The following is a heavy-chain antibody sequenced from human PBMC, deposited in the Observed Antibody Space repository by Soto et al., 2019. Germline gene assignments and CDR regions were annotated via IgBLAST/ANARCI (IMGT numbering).Heavy chain of an antibody. CDR3: ARFRVDGDPVP. CDR2: INGDGSST. CDR1: GFAFSNYW. D-gene: IGHD4-17*01. Sequence: ELQLVQSGGGLVQPGGSLRLSCAASGFAFSNYWMHWVRQAPGKGLVWVSRINGDGSSTSYADSVRGRFTNSRDNAENALYLQMNSLRAEGTALYYCARFRVDGDPVPWGQGTLVTVSS. J-gene: IGHJ5*02. V-gene: IGHV3-74*01.